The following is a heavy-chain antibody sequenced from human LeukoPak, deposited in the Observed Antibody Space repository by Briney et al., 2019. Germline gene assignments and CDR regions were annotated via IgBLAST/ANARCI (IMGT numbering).Heavy chain of an antibody. V-gene: IGHV3-53*01. CDR1: GFTVISNY. CDR2: IYSSGST. CDR3: TRAEFSNSFDD. J-gene: IGHJ4*02. Sequence: GGSLRLSCAASGFTVISNYMSWVRQTPGRSLEWVAFIYSSGSTYYAESAEGRFTIFRDSSKNTLYLEMTSLRVEDTAVYYCTRAEFSNSFDDWGQGTLVIVSS. D-gene: IGHD6-6*01.